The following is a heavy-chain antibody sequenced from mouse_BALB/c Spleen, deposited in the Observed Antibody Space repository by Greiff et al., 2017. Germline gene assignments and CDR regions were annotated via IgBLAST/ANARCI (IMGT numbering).Heavy chain of an antibody. CDR2: ISYSGST. CDR3: AITTVVVDY. CDR1: GYSITSDYA. J-gene: IGHJ2*01. V-gene: IGHV3-2*02. D-gene: IGHD1-1*01. Sequence: EVKLQESGPGLVKPSQSLSLTCTVTGYSITSDYAWNWIRQFPGNKLEWMGYISYSGSTSYNPSLKSRISITRDTSKNQFFLQLNSVTTEDTATYYCAITTVVVDYWGQGTTLTVSS.